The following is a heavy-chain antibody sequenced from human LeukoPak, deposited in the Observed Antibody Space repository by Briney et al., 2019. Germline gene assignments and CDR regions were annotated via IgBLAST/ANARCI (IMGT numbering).Heavy chain of an antibody. CDR2: ISGSGGST. Sequence: GGSLRLSCAASGFTFSSYAMSWVRQAPGKGLEWVSAISGSGGSTYYADSVKGRFTISRDNSKNTLYLQMNSLRTEDTALYYCAKDIKKGGSGSLPSYYMDVWGKGTTVTVSS. D-gene: IGHD3-10*01. CDR3: AKDIKKGGSGSLPSYYMDV. CDR1: GFTFSSYA. J-gene: IGHJ6*03. V-gene: IGHV3-23*01.